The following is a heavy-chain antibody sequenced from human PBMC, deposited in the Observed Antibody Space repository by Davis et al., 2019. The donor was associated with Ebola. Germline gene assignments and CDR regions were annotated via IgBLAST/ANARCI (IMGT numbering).Heavy chain of an antibody. V-gene: IGHV3-74*01. J-gene: IGHJ4*02. D-gene: IGHD4-11*01. CDR1: GFTFTNYR. Sequence: GESLKISCAASGFTFTNYRMHWVRQGPGTGLVWVSRIKSDGSGADYADSVKGRFIISRDNAKNTLYLQMNSLRDEDTAVYYCARHDYGNSHFDYWGQGTLVTVSS. CDR2: IKSDGSGA. CDR3: ARHDYGNSHFDY.